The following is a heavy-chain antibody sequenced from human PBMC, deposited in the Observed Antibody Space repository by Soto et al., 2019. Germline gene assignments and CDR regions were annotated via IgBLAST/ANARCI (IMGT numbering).Heavy chain of an antibody. J-gene: IGHJ6*02. D-gene: IGHD6-19*01. CDR1: GYTFSEYY. CDR3: ATDPDSSGYYGMDV. Sequence: QVQLVESGGGFVKPGGALRLSCAASGYTFSEYYMSWIRQARGKGTEWVSSITSGSTIYYADSVKGRFTISRDNAKNSLYLQLNSLRAEDTAVYYCATDPDSSGYYGMDVWGQGTTVTVSS. CDR2: ITSGSTI. V-gene: IGHV3-11*01.